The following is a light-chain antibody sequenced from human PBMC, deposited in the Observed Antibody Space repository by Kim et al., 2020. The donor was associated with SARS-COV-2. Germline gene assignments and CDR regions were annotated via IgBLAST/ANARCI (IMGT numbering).Light chain of an antibody. J-gene: IGKJ2*01. Sequence: DIQMTQSPSSLSASVGDRVTITCRASQGISNYLAWYQQKPGTVPKLLIYSASTSQTGVPSRFSGSGYGTDFTLTISSLQPEDVATYYCQKYNSAPNTFGQGTKLEI. V-gene: IGKV1-27*01. CDR1: QGISNY. CDR2: SAS. CDR3: QKYNSAPNT.